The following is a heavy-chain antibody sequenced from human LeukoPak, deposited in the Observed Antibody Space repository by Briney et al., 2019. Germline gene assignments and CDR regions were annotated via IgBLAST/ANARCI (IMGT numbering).Heavy chain of an antibody. V-gene: IGHV4-38-2*02. J-gene: IGHJ6*02. CDR3: ARGTGSTYYYYGMDV. CDR1: GYSISSGYY. Sequence: SETLSLTCTVSGYSISSGYYWGWIRQPPGKGLEWIGSIYHSGSTYYNPSLKSRVTISVDTSKNQFSLRLSSVTAADTAVYYCARGTGSTYYYYGMDVWGQGTTVTVSS. CDR2: IYHSGST.